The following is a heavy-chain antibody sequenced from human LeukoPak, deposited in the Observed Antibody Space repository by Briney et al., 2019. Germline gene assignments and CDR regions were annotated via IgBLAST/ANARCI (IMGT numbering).Heavy chain of an antibody. CDR2: INTNTGNP. J-gene: IGHJ4*02. CDR3: VTRDGVSSGFFNLDY. Sequence: ASVKVSCKASGYTFTHYAMNWVQQAPGQGLEWMGWINTNTGNPTYAQGFTGRFVFSLDTSVSTAYLQISSLKAEDTAVYYCVTRDGVSSGFFNLDYWGQGTLVTVSS. D-gene: IGHD3-22*01. V-gene: IGHV7-4-1*02. CDR1: GYTFTHYA.